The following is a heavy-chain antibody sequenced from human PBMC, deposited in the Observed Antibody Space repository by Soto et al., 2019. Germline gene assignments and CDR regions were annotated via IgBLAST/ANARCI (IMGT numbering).Heavy chain of an antibody. CDR3: ARGNSGRTIFGVPNFDY. V-gene: IGHV4-31*03. CDR1: GGSISSGCYY. CDR2: IYYSGST. Sequence: SETLSLTCTVSGGSISSGCYYWSWIRQHPGKGLEWIGYIYYSGSTYYNPSLKSRVTISVDTSKNQFSLKLSSVTAAETAVYYCARGNSGRTIFGVPNFDYCGQGTLVTVSS. D-gene: IGHD3-3*01. J-gene: IGHJ4*02.